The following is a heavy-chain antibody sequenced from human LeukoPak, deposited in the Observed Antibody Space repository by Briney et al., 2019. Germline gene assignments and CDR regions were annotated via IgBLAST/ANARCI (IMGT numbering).Heavy chain of an antibody. V-gene: IGHV3-23*01. D-gene: IGHD5-24*01. Sequence: GGSLRLSCAASGFTFSTYGMSWVRQAPGEGLEWGSAISCSGDSTFYADSVKGRFTISRDNSKNTLYLQINSLRAEDTAVYYCARDMDDYNAMPPLFQHWGQGTLVTVPS. CDR3: ARDMDDYNAMPPLFQH. CDR2: ISCSGDST. J-gene: IGHJ1*01. CDR1: GFTFSTYG.